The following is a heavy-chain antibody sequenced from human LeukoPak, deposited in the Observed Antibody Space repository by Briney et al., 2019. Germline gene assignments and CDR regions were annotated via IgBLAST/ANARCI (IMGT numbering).Heavy chain of an antibody. CDR2: ISAYNGNT. Sequence: APVKVSCKASGYTFTSYGISWVRQAPGQGLEWMGWISAYNGNTNYAQKLQGRVTMTTDTSTSTAYMELRSLRSDDTAVYYCARTQPLNYLFDYWGQGTLVTVSS. CDR1: GYTFTSYG. J-gene: IGHJ4*02. V-gene: IGHV1-18*01. D-gene: IGHD1-7*01. CDR3: ARTQPLNYLFDY.